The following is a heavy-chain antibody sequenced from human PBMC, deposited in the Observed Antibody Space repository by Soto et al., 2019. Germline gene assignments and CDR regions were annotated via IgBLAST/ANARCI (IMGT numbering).Heavy chain of an antibody. CDR1: GGTFSSYA. Sequence: SVKVSCKASGGTFSSYAISWVRQAPGQGLEWMGGIIPIFGTANHAQKFQGRVTITADESTSTAYMELSSLRSEDTAVYYCARDRVTVPNCMDGWGQGTTVPVPS. CDR2: IIPIFGTA. V-gene: IGHV1-69*13. J-gene: IGHJ6*02. CDR3: ARDRVTVPNCMDG. D-gene: IGHD4-4*01.